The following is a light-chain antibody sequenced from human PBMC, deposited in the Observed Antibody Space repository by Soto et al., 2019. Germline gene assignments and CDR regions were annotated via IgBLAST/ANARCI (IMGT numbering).Light chain of an antibody. Sequence: QSALTQPRSVSGSPGQSVTISCTGSSGDIDSYNYVSWYQQHPGKAPKLIIYDVSKRPSGVPDRFSGSESGNTASLTISGLQSEDEADYYCCSYAGNYIYVFGTGTKVTVL. V-gene: IGLV2-11*01. CDR1: SGDIDSYNY. CDR3: CSYAGNYIYV. J-gene: IGLJ1*01. CDR2: DVS.